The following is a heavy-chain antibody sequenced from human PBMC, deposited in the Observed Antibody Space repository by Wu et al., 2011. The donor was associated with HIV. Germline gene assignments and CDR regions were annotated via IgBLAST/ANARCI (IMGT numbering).Heavy chain of an antibody. CDR3: ARGEKTTIEPRDAFDI. D-gene: IGHD5-24*01. CDR2: INPNSGGT. CDR1: GYTFTGYY. J-gene: IGHJ3*02. V-gene: IGHV1-2*02. Sequence: QAQLVQSGAEVKKPGSSVKVSCKASGYTFTGYYMHWVRQAPGQGLEWMGWINPNSGGTNYAQKFQGRVTMTRDTSISTAYMGLSRLRSDDTAVYYCARGEKTTIEPRDAFDIWGQGTMVTVSS.